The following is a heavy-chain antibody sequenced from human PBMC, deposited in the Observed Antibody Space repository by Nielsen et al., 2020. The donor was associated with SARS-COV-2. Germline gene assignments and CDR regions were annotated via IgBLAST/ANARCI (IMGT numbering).Heavy chain of an antibody. D-gene: IGHD5-18*01. Sequence: GGSLRLSCAASGFTFGDYWMNWVRQAPGKGLEWVANIKEDGSEIHYVDSVEGRFTISRDNAKNSLYLQMNSLTAEDTAVYYCAREIYTYVDYLDYWGQGTQVAVS. CDR3: AREIYTYVDYLDY. V-gene: IGHV3-7*05. CDR1: GFTFGDYW. J-gene: IGHJ4*02. CDR2: IKEDGSEI.